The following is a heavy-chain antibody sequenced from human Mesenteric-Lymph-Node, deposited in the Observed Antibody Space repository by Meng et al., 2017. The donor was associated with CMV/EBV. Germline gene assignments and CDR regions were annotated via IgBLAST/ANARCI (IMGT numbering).Heavy chain of an antibody. CDR3: ARSFFGSGNYYAQY. J-gene: IGHJ4*02. D-gene: IGHD3-10*01. CDR1: GFTFSSYW. Sequence: GESLKISCAASGFTFSSYWMSWVRQAPGKGLEWVANIKQDGSEKYYVDSVKGRFTVSRDNAMNSLFLQMNSLKDEDTAVYYCARSFFGSGNYYAQYWGQGTLVTVSS. CDR2: IKQDGSEK. V-gene: IGHV3-7*01.